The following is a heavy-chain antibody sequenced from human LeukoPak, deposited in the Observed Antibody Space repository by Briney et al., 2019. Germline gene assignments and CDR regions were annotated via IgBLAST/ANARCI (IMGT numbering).Heavy chain of an antibody. V-gene: IGHV4-31*03. Sequence: SQTLSLTCTVSGGSISSGGYYWSWIRQHPGKGLEWIGYIYYSGSTYYNPSLKSRVTISVDTSKNQFSLKLSSVTAADTAVYYCARDAIGRSPPDQLLYFDPWGQGTLVTVSS. CDR1: GGSISSGGYY. D-gene: IGHD2-2*01. J-gene: IGHJ5*02. CDR2: IYYSGST. CDR3: ARDAIGRSPPDQLLYFDP.